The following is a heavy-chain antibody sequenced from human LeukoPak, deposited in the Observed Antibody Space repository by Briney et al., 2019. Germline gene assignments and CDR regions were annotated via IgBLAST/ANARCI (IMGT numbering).Heavy chain of an antibody. CDR3: AREESGSYIDY. D-gene: IGHD1-26*01. V-gene: IGHV1-69*04. CDR2: IIPIFGIA. J-gene: IGHJ4*02. CDR1: GGTFSSYA. Sequence: SVKVSCKASGGTFSSYAISWVRQAPGQGLEWMGRIIPIFGIANYAQKFQGRVTITADKSTGTAYMELSSLRSEDTAVYYCAREESGSYIDYWGQGTLVTVSS.